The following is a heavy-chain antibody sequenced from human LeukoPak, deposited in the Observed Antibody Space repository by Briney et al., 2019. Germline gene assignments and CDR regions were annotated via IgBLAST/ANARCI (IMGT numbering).Heavy chain of an antibody. CDR3: ARDRSGYSYLWWN. V-gene: IGHV1-69*01. D-gene: IGHD5-18*01. CDR2: IIPIFGTA. J-gene: IGHJ4*02. CDR1: GGTFSSYA. Sequence: SVKVSCKVSGGTFSSYAISWVRQAPGQGLEWMGGIIPIFGTANYAQKFQGRVTITADESTSTAYMELSSLRSEDTAVYYCARDRSGYSYLWWNWGQGTLVTVSS.